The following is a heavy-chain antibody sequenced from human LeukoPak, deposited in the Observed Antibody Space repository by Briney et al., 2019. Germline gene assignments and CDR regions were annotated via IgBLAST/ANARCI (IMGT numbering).Heavy chain of an antibody. CDR1: GGSISSSSYY. D-gene: IGHD3-10*01. Sequence: SETLSLTCTVSGGSISSSSYYWGWIRQPPGKGLEWIGSIYYSGSTYYNPSLKSRVTISVDTSKNQFSLKLSSVTAADTAVYYCARELYGVRGVEYWGQGTLVTVSS. CDR2: IYYSGST. CDR3: ARELYGVRGVEY. V-gene: IGHV4-39*07. J-gene: IGHJ4*02.